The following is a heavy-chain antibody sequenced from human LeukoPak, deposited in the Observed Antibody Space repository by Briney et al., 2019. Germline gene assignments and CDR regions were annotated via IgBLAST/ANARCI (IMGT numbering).Heavy chain of an antibody. V-gene: IGHV4-59*01. J-gene: IGHJ3*02. D-gene: IGHD1-26*01. CDR3: ARVPWSAFDI. Sequence: SETLSLTCTVSGGSISSYYWSWIRQPPGKGLEWIGYIYYSGSTDYNPSLKSRVTISVDTSKNQFALKLSSVTAADTAVYYCARVPWSAFDIWGQGTMVTVSS. CDR2: IYYSGST. CDR1: GGSISSYY.